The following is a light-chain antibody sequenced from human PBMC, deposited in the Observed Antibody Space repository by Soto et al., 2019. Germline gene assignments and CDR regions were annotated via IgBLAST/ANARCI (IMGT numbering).Light chain of an antibody. J-gene: IGLJ2*01. CDR1: SSNIGRNN. Sequence: QSALTQPPSTSATPGQRVTISCSGSSSNIGRNNVFWYQQVPGKAPKLLIYRNVQRPSGVPDRFSGSKSGTSASLAISGLRSDDEAHYYCAAWDDSLSGPVFGGGTKVTVL. V-gene: IGLV1-47*01. CDR2: RNV. CDR3: AAWDDSLSGPV.